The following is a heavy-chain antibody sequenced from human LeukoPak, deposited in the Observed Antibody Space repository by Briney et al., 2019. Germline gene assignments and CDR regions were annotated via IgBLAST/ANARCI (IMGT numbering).Heavy chain of an antibody. D-gene: IGHD2-21*02. V-gene: IGHV4-4*07. CDR1: GGSISNYY. CDR3: ARGLVVTEYNFDY. CDR2: IYSSGNT. Sequence: SETLSLTCTVSGGSISNYYWNWIRQSAGKGLEWIGRIYSSGNTNYNPSLKSRVTISVDTSKNQFSLKLTSVTAADTAVYYCARGLVVTEYNFDYWGQGTLVTVSS. J-gene: IGHJ4*02.